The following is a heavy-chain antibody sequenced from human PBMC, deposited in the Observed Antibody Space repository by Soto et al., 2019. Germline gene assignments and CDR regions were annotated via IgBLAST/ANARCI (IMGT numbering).Heavy chain of an antibody. CDR1: GGSISSGGYY. J-gene: IGHJ5*02. CDR2: IYYSGST. D-gene: IGHD4-17*01. Sequence: NPSETLSLTCTVSGGSISSGGYYWSWIRQHPGKGLEWIGYIYYSGSTYYNPSLKSRVTISVDTSKNQFSLKLSSVTAADTAVYYCAGTTVTINWFDPWGQGTLVTVSS. CDR3: AGTTVTINWFDP. V-gene: IGHV4-31*03.